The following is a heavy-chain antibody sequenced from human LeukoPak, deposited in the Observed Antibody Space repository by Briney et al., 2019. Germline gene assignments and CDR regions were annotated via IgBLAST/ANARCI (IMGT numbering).Heavy chain of an antibody. CDR3: ACLWFGELTGWFDP. CDR1: GYTFTGYY. V-gene: IGHV1-2*02. Sequence: GASVKVSCKASGYTFTGYYMHWVRQAPGQGLEWMGWINPNSGGTNYAQKFQGRVTMTRDTSISTAYMELSRLRSDDTAVYYCACLWFGELTGWFDPWGQGTLVTVSS. J-gene: IGHJ5*02. CDR2: INPNSGGT. D-gene: IGHD3-10*01.